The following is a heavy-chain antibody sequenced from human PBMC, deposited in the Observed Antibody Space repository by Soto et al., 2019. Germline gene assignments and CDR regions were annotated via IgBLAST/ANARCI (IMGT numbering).Heavy chain of an antibody. CDR3: ARDLVSLGSDFDD. J-gene: IGHJ4*02. D-gene: IGHD1-26*01. CDR2: IYYSGST. Sequence: SETLSLTCTVSGGSISSGAYYWSWIRQPPGKGLEWIGYIYYSGSTYYNPSLKSRITISVDTSKNQFSLNLSSVTAADTAVYYCARDLVSLGSDFDDWGQGTLVTVPS. V-gene: IGHV4-30-4*01. CDR1: GGSISSGAYY.